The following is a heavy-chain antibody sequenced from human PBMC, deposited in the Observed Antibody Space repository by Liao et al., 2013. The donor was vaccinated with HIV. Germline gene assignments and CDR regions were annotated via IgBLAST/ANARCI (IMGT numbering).Heavy chain of an antibody. J-gene: IGHJ3*02. V-gene: IGHV4-30-2*01. CDR1: GGSISSGGYS. Sequence: QLQLQESGSGLVKPSQTLSLTCAVSGGSISSGGYSWSWIRQPPGKGLEWIGYIYHSGSTYYNPSLKSRVTISVDRSKNQFSLKLSSVTAADTAVYYCARGGSITMVIAGGDAFDIWAKGQWSPXLQ. CDR3: ARGGSITMVIAGGDAFDI. CDR2: IYHSGST. D-gene: IGHD3-10*01.